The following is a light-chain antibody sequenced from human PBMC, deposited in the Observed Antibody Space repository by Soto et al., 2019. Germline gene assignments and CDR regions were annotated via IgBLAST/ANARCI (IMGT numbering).Light chain of an antibody. CDR1: SGHSSYA. CDR3: QTWDTGARVV. V-gene: IGLV4-69*01. J-gene: IGLJ2*01. Sequence: QAVLTQSPSASASLGASVKLTCTLSSGHSSYAIAWHQQQPEKGPRYLIKLSSDGSHSKGDGIPDRFSGSSSGAERYLPISSLQSEDEADYYCQTWDTGARVVFGGGTKLTVL. CDR2: LSSDGSH.